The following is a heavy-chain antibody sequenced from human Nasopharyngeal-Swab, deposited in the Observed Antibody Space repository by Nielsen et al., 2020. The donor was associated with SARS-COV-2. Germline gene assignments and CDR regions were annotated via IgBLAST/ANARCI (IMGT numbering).Heavy chain of an antibody. CDR1: GYTFTSYG. D-gene: IGHD6-13*01. J-gene: IGHJ6*02. CDR2: INTNTGNP. CDR3: ARDTRSSWYYYYGMDV. V-gene: IGHV7-4-1*02. Sequence: ASVKVSCKASGYTFTSYGISWVRQAPGRGLEWMGWINTNTGNPTYAQGFTGRFVFSLDTSVSTAYLQISSLKAEDTAVYYCARDTRSSWYYYYGMDVWGQGTTVTVSS.